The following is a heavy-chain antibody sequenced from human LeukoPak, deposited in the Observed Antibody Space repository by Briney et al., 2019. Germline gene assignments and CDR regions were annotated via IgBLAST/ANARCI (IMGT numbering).Heavy chain of an antibody. D-gene: IGHD1-26*01. J-gene: IGHJ5*01. CDR3: ARLVGASWFDS. V-gene: IGHV6-1*01. CDR2: TYYRSKWNN. CDR1: GDSVSTNSAT. Sequence: SQTLSLTCAVSGDSVSTNSATWTWLRQSPSRGLEWLGRTYYRSKWNNDYAVSMKSRITINPDTSKNQFSLQLNSVTPEDTAVYYCARLVGASWFDSWGQGTLVTVSS.